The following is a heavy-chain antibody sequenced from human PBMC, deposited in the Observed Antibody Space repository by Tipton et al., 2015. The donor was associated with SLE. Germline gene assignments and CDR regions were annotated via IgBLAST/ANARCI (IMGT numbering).Heavy chain of an antibody. CDR1: GFTFSSYS. CDR2: ISGSGGST. J-gene: IGHJ4*02. CDR3: AKRGQQGDYFDY. Sequence: SLRLSCAASGFTFSSYSMNWVRQAPGKGLEWVSAISGSGGSTYYADSVKGRFTISRDNSKNTLYLQMNSLRAEDTAVYYCAKRGQQGDYFDYWGQGTLVTVSS. V-gene: IGHV3-23*01. D-gene: IGHD6-13*01.